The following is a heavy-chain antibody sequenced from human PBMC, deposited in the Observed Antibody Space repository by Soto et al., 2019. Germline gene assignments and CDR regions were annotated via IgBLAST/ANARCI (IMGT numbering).Heavy chain of an antibody. V-gene: IGHV6-1*01. CDR1: GDSVSSNSSA. CDR2: TYYRSKWYN. D-gene: IGHD6-6*01. Sequence: PSQTLSLPSVISGDSVSSNSSAWHWIRQSPSRGLEWLGRTYYRSKWYNNYAVSVKSRITINPDTSKNQFSLQLNSVTPEDTAVYYCARIHSSSSSDMDVWGQGTTVTVSS. CDR3: ARIHSSSSSDMDV. J-gene: IGHJ6*02.